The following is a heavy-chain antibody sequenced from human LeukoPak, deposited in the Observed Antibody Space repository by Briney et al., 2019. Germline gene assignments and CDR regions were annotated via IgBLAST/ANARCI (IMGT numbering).Heavy chain of an antibody. CDR1: GFTSSSYS. V-gene: IGHV3-21*01. CDR3: ARGGGSYDY. Sequence: GGSLRLSCAASGFTSSSYSSNWVRQAPGKGLEWVSSISGDSNYIYYADSVRGRFTISRDDGKTALYLQMNSLRADDTAVYYCARGGGSYDYWGQGTLVTVSS. J-gene: IGHJ4*02. D-gene: IGHD1-26*01. CDR2: ISGDSNYI.